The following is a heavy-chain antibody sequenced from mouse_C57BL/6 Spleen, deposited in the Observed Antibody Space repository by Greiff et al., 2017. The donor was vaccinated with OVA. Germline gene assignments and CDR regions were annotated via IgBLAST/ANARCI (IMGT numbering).Heavy chain of an antibody. J-gene: IGHJ2*01. CDR1: GYTFTSYG. V-gene: IGHV1-81*01. D-gene: IGHD2-2*01. CDR2: IYPRSGNT. CDR3: ARLDSMVTTGYFDY. Sequence: QVQLQQSGAELARPGASVTLSCKASGYTFTSYGISWVKQRTGQGLEWIGEIYPRSGNTYYNEKFKGKATLTADKSSSTAYMELRSLTSEDSAVYFCARLDSMVTTGYFDYWGQGTTLTVSS.